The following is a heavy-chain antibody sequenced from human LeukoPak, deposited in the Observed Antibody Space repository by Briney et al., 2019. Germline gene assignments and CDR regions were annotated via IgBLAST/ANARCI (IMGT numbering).Heavy chain of an antibody. CDR3: ARDFKVLTS. CDR1: GFTFGDYA. J-gene: IGHJ1*01. Sequence: GGSLRLSCTASGFTFGDYAMSWVRQAPGKGLEWVANIKLDGSEKYYVDSVKGRFIISRDNAKNSLYLQMNSLRVEDTAVYYCARDFKVLTSWGQGTLVTVSS. V-gene: IGHV3-7*01. CDR2: IKLDGSEK. D-gene: IGHD2/OR15-2a*01.